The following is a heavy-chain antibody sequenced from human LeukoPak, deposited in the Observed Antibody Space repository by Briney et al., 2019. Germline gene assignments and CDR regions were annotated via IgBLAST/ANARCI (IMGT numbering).Heavy chain of an antibody. Sequence: PSETLSLTCTVSGYSISSGYYRGWIRQPPGKGLEWIGSIYHSGSTYYNPSLKSRVTISVDTSKNQFSLKLSSVTAADTAVYYCARARIAAASGDAFDMWGQGTTVTVSS. D-gene: IGHD6-13*01. J-gene: IGHJ3*02. CDR3: ARARIAAASGDAFDM. V-gene: IGHV4-38-2*02. CDR2: IYHSGST. CDR1: GYSISSGYY.